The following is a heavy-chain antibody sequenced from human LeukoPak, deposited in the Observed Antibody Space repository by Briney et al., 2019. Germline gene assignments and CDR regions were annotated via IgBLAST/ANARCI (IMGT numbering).Heavy chain of an antibody. CDR1: GGSISSYY. D-gene: IGHD3-10*01. CDR2: IYYSGST. J-gene: IGHJ4*02. Sequence: SETLSLTCTVSGGSISSYYWSWIRQPPGKGLEWIGYIYYSGSTNYNPSPKSRVTISVDTSKNQFSLKLSSVAAADTAVYYWATSYYYGSGSYYPWAYWGQGTLVTVSS. CDR3: ATSYYYGSGSYYPWAY. V-gene: IGHV4-59*01.